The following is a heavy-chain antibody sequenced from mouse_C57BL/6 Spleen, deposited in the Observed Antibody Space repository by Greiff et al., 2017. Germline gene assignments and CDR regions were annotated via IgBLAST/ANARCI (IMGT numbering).Heavy chain of an antibody. CDR1: GYAFSSSW. V-gene: IGHV1-82*01. D-gene: IGHD1-1*01. CDR2: IYPGDGDT. CDR3: ARGAYYGSSYDCYFDV. J-gene: IGHJ1*03. Sequence: QVQLKQSGPELVKPGASVQISCKASGYAFSSSWMNWVKQRPGKGLEWIGRIYPGDGDTNYNGKFKGKATLTADKSSSTAYMQLSSLTSEDSAVYFCARGAYYGSSYDCYFDVWGTGTTVTASS.